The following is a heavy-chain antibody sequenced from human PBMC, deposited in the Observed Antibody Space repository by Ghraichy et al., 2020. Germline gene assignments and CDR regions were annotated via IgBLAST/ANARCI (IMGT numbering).Heavy chain of an antibody. CDR2: IYYSGST. Sequence: SETLSLTCTVSGGSISSSSYYWGWIRQPPGKGLEWIGSIYYSGSTYYNPSLKSRVTISVDTSKNQFSLKLSSVTAADTAVYYCARQGDIVVVPAAIAGWGINWFDPWGQGTLVTVSS. CDR1: GGSISSSSYY. V-gene: IGHV4-39*01. D-gene: IGHD2-2*02. J-gene: IGHJ5*02. CDR3: ARQGDIVVVPAAIAGWGINWFDP.